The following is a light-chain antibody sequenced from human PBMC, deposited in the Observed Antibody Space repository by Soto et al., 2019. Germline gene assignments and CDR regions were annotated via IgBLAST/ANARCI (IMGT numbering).Light chain of an antibody. CDR2: EGN. V-gene: IGLV2-23*01. Sequence: QSALTQPASVSGSPGQSTTISCTASSSHIGSSNLVSWYQHHSGKAPKLIIYEGNKRPSGVSNRFSGSKSGKTASLTISGLQAEDEGTYYCCSYAGSSPLYVFGTGTKVTVL. CDR1: SSHIGSSNL. CDR3: CSYAGSSPLYV. J-gene: IGLJ1*01.